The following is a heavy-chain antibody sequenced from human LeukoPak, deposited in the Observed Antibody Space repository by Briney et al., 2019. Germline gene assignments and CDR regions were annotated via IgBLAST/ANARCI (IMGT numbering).Heavy chain of an antibody. Sequence: GGSLRLSCAASGFTFSSYAMHWVRQAPGKGLEYVSAISSNGGSTYYANSVKGRFTISRDNSKNTLYLQMGSLRAEDMAVYYCARAFLRAVAGPNGDYWGQGTLVTVSS. CDR3: ARAFLRAVAGPNGDY. V-gene: IGHV3-64*01. CDR1: GFTFSSYA. J-gene: IGHJ4*02. CDR2: ISSNGGST. D-gene: IGHD6-19*01.